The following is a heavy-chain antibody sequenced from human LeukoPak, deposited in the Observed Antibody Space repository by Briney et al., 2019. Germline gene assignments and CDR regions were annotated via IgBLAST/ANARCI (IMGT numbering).Heavy chain of an antibody. CDR2: IYYRGST. CDR3: ERSHGGY. J-gene: IGHJ4*02. V-gene: IGHV4-61*01. Sequence: SETLSLTYTVSGGSVSSGSYYWSWFRWPPGEGLEWIGYIYYRGSTKYNPSLKSRVTISVDTSKNQFSLKLSSVTAADTAVYYCERSHGGYWGQGTLVTVSS. CDR1: GGSVSSGSYY. D-gene: IGHD3-16*01.